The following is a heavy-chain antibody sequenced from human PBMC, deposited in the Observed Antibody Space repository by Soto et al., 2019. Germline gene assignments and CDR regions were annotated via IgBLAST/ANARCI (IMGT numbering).Heavy chain of an antibody. CDR2: IYYSGST. V-gene: IGHV4-59*01. D-gene: IGHD2-15*01. Sequence: SETLSLTCTVSGGSISSYYWSWIRQPPGKGLEWIGYIYYSGSTNYNPSLKSRVTISVDTSKNQFSLKLSSVTAADTAVYYCARGDSDWIDPWGQGTLVTVSS. J-gene: IGHJ5*02. CDR1: GGSISSYY. CDR3: ARGDSDWIDP.